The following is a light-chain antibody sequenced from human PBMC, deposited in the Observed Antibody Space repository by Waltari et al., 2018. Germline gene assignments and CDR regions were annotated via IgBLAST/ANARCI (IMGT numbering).Light chain of an antibody. CDR1: QSINSH. CDR2: GAS. J-gene: IGKJ2*01. Sequence: ETVLTQSPATLSVSPGERDNLSCRASQSINSHLAWYQQKPGQAPRLLIYGASTRATGIPARFSGGGSEAEFTLTISNLQSEDFAVYYCQHYNNWPYTFGQGTKLEI. CDR3: QHYNNWPYT. V-gene: IGKV3-15*01.